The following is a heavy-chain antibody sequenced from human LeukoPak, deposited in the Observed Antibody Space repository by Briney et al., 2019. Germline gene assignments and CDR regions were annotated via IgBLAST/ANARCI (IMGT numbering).Heavy chain of an antibody. Sequence: ASVKVSCKASGYTFTGYYMHWVRQAPGQGLEWMGWINPNSGGTNYAQKFQGRVTMTRDTSISTAYLELSRLRSDDTAVYYCARDDLAVYDFWSGYHLFDYWGQGTLVTVSS. D-gene: IGHD3-3*01. CDR3: ARDDLAVYDFWSGYHLFDY. CDR1: GYTFTGYY. CDR2: INPNSGGT. V-gene: IGHV1-2*02. J-gene: IGHJ4*02.